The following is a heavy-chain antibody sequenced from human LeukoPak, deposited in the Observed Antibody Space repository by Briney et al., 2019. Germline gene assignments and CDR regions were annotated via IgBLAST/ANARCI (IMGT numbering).Heavy chain of an antibody. CDR1: GFTFSSYA. CDR3: ARDRYSSGWYFWNYYYMDV. D-gene: IGHD6-19*01. J-gene: IGHJ6*03. Sequence: PGGSLRLSCAASGFTFSSYAMSWVRQAPGKGLEWVSAISGSGGSTYYADSVKGRFTISRDNAKNSLYLQMNSLRAEDTAVYYCARDRYSSGWYFWNYYYMDVWGKGTTVTVSS. CDR2: ISGSGGST. V-gene: IGHV3-23*01.